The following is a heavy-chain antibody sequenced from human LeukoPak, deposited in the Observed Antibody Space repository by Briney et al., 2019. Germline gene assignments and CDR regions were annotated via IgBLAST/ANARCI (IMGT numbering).Heavy chain of an antibody. Sequence: GGSLRLSCAASGFTFSSYGMHWVRQAPGKGLEWVAVISYDGSNKYYADSVKGRFTISRDNSKNTLYLQMNSLRAEDTAVYYCAKGGCTTTTCHLDYWGQGTLVTVSA. D-gene: IGHD2-2*01. CDR3: AKGGCTTTTCHLDY. J-gene: IGHJ4*02. CDR1: GFTFSSYG. CDR2: ISYDGSNK. V-gene: IGHV3-30*18.